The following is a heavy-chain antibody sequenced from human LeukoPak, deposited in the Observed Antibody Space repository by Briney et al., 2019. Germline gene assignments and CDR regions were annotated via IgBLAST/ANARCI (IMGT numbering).Heavy chain of an antibody. J-gene: IGHJ4*02. CDR3: ALLAVASDFDY. CDR2: IASSGATK. D-gene: IGHD6-19*01. V-gene: IGHV3-48*03. CDR1: GFPFSFYE. Sequence: GGSLRLSCAVSGFPFSFYEMNWVRQAPGKGLEWVSNIASSGATKYYSDSVRGRFSISRDNAKSSLYLQMNSPRVEDTAVYYCALLAVASDFDYWGQGALVTVSS.